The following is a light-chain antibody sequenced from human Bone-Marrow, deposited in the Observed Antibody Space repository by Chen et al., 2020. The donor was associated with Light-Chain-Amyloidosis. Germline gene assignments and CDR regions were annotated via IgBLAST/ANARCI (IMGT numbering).Light chain of an antibody. CDR1: SGSIATNY. CDR2: EDD. J-gene: IGLJ3*02. Sequence: NFMLTQPHSVSEPRGNRVTISCTPSSGSIATNYVQWYQQRPGSSPTPVIYEDDQRPSGVPDRFSGSIDRSSNSASLTISGLKTEDEADYYCQSYQGSSQGVFGGGTKLTVL. V-gene: IGLV6-57*01. CDR3: QSYQGSSQGV.